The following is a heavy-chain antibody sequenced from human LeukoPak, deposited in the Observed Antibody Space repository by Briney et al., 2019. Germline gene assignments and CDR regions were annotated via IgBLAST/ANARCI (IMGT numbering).Heavy chain of an antibody. CDR3: AREYYYDSSGQGAFDI. D-gene: IGHD3-22*01. Sequence: ASVKVSCKASGYTFTGYYMHWVRQAPGQGLEWMGRINPNSGGTNYAQKFQGRVTMTMDTSISTAYMELSRMSSDDTAVYYCAREYYYDSSGQGAFDIWGQGTMVTVSS. J-gene: IGHJ3*02. CDR1: GYTFTGYY. V-gene: IGHV1-2*06. CDR2: INPNSGGT.